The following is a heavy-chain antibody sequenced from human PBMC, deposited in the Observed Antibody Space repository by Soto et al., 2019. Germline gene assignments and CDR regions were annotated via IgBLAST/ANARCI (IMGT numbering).Heavy chain of an antibody. CDR3: ARMDNSGSYYVYYYGMDV. Sequence: SVKVSCKASGGTFSSYAISWVRQAPGQGLEWMGGIIPIFGTANYAQKFQGRVTISADESTSTAYMELSSLRSEDTAVYYCARMDNSGSYYVYYYGMDVWGQGTTVTVSS. J-gene: IGHJ6*02. V-gene: IGHV1-69*13. D-gene: IGHD1-26*01. CDR1: GGTFSSYA. CDR2: IIPIFGTA.